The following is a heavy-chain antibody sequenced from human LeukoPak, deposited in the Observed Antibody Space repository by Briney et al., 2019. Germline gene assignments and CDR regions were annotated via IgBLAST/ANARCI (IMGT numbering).Heavy chain of an antibody. Sequence: ASVKVSCKASGYTFTSYGISWVRQAPGQGLEWMGWISAYNGNTNYAQKLQGRVTMTTDTSTSTAYMELRSLRSDDTAVDYCARDRVQYLGYCSSTSCRYFDYWGHGTLVPVSS. CDR3: ARDRVQYLGYCSSTSCRYFDY. D-gene: IGHD2-2*01. J-gene: IGHJ4*01. CDR1: GYTFTSYG. CDR2: ISAYNGNT. V-gene: IGHV1-18*01.